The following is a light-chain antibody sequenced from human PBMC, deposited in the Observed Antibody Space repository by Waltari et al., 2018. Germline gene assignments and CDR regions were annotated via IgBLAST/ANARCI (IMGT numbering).Light chain of an antibody. CDR3: QQSYSTPRT. CDR2: AAS. V-gene: IGKV1-39*01. CDR1: QGISSY. J-gene: IGKJ1*01. Sequence: DIQMTQSPPSLSASVGDRVTITCRASQGISSYLSWYQQKPGKAPNLLIYAASSLQSGVPSRFSGSGSGTDFTLTISRLQPEDFATYYCQQSYSTPRTFGQGTRVEIK.